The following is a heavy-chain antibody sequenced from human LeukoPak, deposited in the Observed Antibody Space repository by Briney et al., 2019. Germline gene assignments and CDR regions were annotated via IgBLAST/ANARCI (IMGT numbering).Heavy chain of an antibody. D-gene: IGHD3-10*01. Sequence: PGGSLRLSCAASGFTFSSYGMHWVRQAPGKGLEWVAVISYDGSNKYYADSVKGRFTISRDNSKNTLYLQMNSLRAEDTAVYYCASGGMDVWGQGTTVTVSS. V-gene: IGHV3-30*03. J-gene: IGHJ6*02. CDR1: GFTFSSYG. CDR3: ASGGMDV. CDR2: ISYDGSNK.